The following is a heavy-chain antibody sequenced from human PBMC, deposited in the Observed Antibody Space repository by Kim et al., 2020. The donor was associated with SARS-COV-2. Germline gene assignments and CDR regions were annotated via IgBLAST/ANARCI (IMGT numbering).Heavy chain of an antibody. Sequence: GESLKISCKGSGYSFTSYWISWVLQMPGKGLEWMGRIDLSDSYAKYSPSFQGHVTISADKSISTAYLQWSSLKASDTAMYYCARHGHEYSTSSYYYYGMDVWGLGNTVTVSS. V-gene: IGHV5-10-1*01. J-gene: IGHJ6*02. CDR2: IDLSDSYA. CDR3: ARHGHEYSTSSYYYYGMDV. CDR1: GYSFTSYW. D-gene: IGHD6-6*01.